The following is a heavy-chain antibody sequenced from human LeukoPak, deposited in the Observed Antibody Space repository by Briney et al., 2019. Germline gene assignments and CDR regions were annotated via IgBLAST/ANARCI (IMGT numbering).Heavy chain of an antibody. CDR3: ASLRSGSYTSFDF. CDR2: ISGSGGST. Sequence: GGSLRLPCAASVFTLSIYAMSWVRQARGKGVKGGSSISGSGGSTSYADSVRGRFTISRDNSKNTLYLQMNSLRAEHTAVYYCASLRSGSYTSFDFWGQGSLVTVSS. D-gene: IGHD3-10*01. CDR1: VFTLSIYA. J-gene: IGHJ4*02. V-gene: IGHV3-23*01.